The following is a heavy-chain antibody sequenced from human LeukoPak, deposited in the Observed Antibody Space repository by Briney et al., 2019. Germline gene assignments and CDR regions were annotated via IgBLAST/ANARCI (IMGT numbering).Heavy chain of an antibody. CDR3: AARPTTTVVAPSDF. D-gene: IGHD4-11*01. V-gene: IGHV3-23*01. CDR2: ISGSGDTT. CDR1: GFTFSSYG. Sequence: GGSLRLSCAASGFTFSSYGMHWVRQAPGKGLEWVAGISGSGDTTNYADSVKGRFTISRDNSKSTLYLQMTSVRVEDTATYYCAARPTTTVVAPSDFWGQGVLVTVSS. J-gene: IGHJ4*02.